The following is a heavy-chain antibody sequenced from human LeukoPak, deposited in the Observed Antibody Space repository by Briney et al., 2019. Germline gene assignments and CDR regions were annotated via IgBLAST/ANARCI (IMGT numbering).Heavy chain of an antibody. CDR1: RGSISSYY. V-gene: IGHV4-59*01. Sequence: PSETLSLTCTVSRGSISSYYWSWIRQPPGKGLGWIGYIYYSGTTNYNPSLKSRVTISINTSRNQFSLKLSSVTAADTAVYYCARGVRRSYFDYYMDVWGKGTTVTVSS. D-gene: IGHD4-17*01. CDR3: ARGVRRSYFDYYMDV. J-gene: IGHJ6*03. CDR2: IYYSGTT.